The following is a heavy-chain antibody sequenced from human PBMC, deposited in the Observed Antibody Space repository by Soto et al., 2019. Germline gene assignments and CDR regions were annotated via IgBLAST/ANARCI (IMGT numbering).Heavy chain of an antibody. D-gene: IGHD2-2*02. J-gene: IGHJ6*02. Sequence: EVQLVESGGGLVQPGGSLRLSCAASGFTFSSYSMNWVRQAPGKGLEWVSYISSSSSTIYYADSVKGRFTISRDNAKNSLYLQMNSLRDEDTAVYYCARDRREYQLLYDPNYYGMDVWGQGTTVTVS. V-gene: IGHV3-48*02. CDR3: ARDRREYQLLYDPNYYGMDV. CDR1: GFTFSSYS. CDR2: ISSSSSTI.